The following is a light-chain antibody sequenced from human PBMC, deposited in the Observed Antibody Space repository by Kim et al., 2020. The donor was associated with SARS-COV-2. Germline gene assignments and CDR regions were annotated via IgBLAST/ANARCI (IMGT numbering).Light chain of an antibody. V-gene: IGLV3-19*01. CDR1: SLRSYY. J-gene: IGLJ3*02. CDR3: NSRDSSGNHLV. Sequence: ALGQTVRITCQGDSLRSYYASWYQQKPGQAPVLFIYGKNNRPSGIPDRFSGSSSGNTASLTITGAQEEDEADYYCNSRDSSGNHLVFGGGTQLTVL. CDR2: GKN.